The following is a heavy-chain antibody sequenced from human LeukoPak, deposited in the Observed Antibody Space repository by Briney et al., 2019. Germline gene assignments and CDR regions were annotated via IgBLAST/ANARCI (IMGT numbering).Heavy chain of an antibody. CDR3: ARDYVGDNWFDP. Sequence: ASVKVSCKASGYTFTDYYMHWVRQAPGQGLEWMGWISPNSGGTNYAQKFQGRVTMARDTSISTAYMELSRLRSDDTAVYYCARDYVGDNWFDPWCQGTLVTVSS. D-gene: IGHD3-16*01. CDR2: ISPNSGGT. CDR1: GYTFTDYY. V-gene: IGHV1-2*02. J-gene: IGHJ5*02.